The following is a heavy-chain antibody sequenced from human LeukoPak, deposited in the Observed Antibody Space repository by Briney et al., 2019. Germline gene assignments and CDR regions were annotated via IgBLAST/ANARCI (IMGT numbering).Heavy chain of an antibody. CDR3: ARDGYDFWSGYYPFDY. CDR1: GGSISSGSYY. CDR2: IYTSGST. Sequence: SETLSLTCTVSGGSISSGSYYWCWIRQPAGKGLEWIGRIYTSGSTNYNPSLKSRVTISVDTSKNQFSLKLSSVTAADTAVYYCARDGYDFWSGYYPFDYWGQGTLVTVSS. D-gene: IGHD3-3*01. J-gene: IGHJ4*02. V-gene: IGHV4-61*02.